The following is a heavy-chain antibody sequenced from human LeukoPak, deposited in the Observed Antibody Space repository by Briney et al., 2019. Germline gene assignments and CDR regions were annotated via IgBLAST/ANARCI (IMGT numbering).Heavy chain of an antibody. D-gene: IGHD2-2*01. Sequence: ASVKVSCKASGYTFSTYDINWVRQVTGQGLEWMGWMNPNSGNTGYAQKIQGRVTMTRNTSISTAYMELSSLRSEDTAVYYCARGATYCSSTSCYETNYYYYGMDVWGQGTTVTVSS. CDR1: GYTFSTYD. J-gene: IGHJ6*02. CDR3: ARGATYCSSTSCYETNYYYYGMDV. V-gene: IGHV1-8*01. CDR2: MNPNSGNT.